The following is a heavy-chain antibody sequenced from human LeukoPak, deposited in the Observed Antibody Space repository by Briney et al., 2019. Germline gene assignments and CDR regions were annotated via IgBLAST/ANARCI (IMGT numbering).Heavy chain of an antibody. Sequence: GGSLRLSCAASGFTFSSYAMSWFRQAPGKGLEWVSTISGSGASTYYADSVKGRFTISRDNSKNTLYLQMNSLRAEDTAVYYCAKQPGSVVDSSGSLSRHWGQGTLVTVSS. D-gene: IGHD3-22*01. CDR3: AKQPGSVVDSSGSLSRH. J-gene: IGHJ4*02. V-gene: IGHV3-23*01. CDR2: ISGSGAST. CDR1: GFTFSSYA.